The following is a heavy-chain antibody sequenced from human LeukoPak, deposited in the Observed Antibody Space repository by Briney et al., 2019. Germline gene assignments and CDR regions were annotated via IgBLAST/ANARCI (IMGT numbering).Heavy chain of an antibody. CDR3: ESGGGFLFDS. CDR1: GFTLSSLW. D-gene: IGHD4-23*01. J-gene: IGHJ4*02. CDR2: IKQDGSEI. V-gene: IGHV3-7*01. Sequence: GGSLRLSCAVSGFTLSSLWMTWVRQAPGKGLEWVANIKQDGSEIYYVDSVKGRFTISRDNAKNSLYLQMSSLRAEDTAVYYCESGGGFLFDSWGQGTLVTVSS.